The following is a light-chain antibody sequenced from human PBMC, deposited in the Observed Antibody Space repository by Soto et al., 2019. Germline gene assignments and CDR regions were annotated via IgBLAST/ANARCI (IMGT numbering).Light chain of an antibody. Sequence: EIVLTQSPATLSLSPGERATLSCRASQSVSTYLAWYQQKPGQAPRLLIFDASKRAIGIPARFSGSGSGTDFTLTISSLEPEDFAVYYCQQRSRCFGPGTKVDTK. CDR1: QSVSTY. V-gene: IGKV3-11*01. J-gene: IGKJ3*01. CDR2: DAS. CDR3: QQRSRC.